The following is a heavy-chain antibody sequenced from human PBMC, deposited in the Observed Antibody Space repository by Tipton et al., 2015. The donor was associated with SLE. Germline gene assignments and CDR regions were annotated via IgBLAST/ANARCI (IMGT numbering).Heavy chain of an antibody. D-gene: IGHD5-18*01. CDR3: ARDRSYGSLES. V-gene: IGHV3-33*01. CDR1: GFTFSSYG. CDR2: IWSDGTRE. J-gene: IGHJ4*02. Sequence: QLVQSGGGVVQPGRSLRLSCTASGFTFSSYGMFWVRQAPGKGLEWVALIWSDGTRENYADSVKGRFTISRDQSKNTLYLQMDSLRADDTAVYHCARDRSYGSLESWGQGTMVTVSS.